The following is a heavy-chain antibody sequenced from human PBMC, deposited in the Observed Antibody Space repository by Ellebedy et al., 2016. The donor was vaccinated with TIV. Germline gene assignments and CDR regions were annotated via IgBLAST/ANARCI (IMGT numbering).Heavy chain of an antibody. CDR3: ARDPGGGGDYGDNWFDP. Sequence: PGGSLRPSCAASGFIVSSCFMSWVRKAPGKGLEWVSIIYTDGGTNYTDSVRDRFTISRDDSGNTLYLQMNGLRAEDTAVYYCARDPGGGGDYGDNWFDPWGQGTLVTVSS. V-gene: IGHV3-66*01. J-gene: IGHJ5*02. D-gene: IGHD3-16*01. CDR2: IYTDGGT. CDR1: GFIVSSCF.